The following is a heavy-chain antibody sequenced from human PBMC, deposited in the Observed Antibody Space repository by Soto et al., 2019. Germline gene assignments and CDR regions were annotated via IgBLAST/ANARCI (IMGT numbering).Heavy chain of an antibody. CDR3: AKDRRIVVTAIIDY. CDR1: GFTFSSYG. CDR2: ISYDGSNK. D-gene: IGHD2-21*02. J-gene: IGHJ4*02. V-gene: IGHV3-30*18. Sequence: GSLRLSCAASGFTFSSYGMHLVRQAPGKGLEWVAVISYDGSNKYYADSVKGRFTISRDNSKNTLYLQMNSLRAEDTAVYYCAKDRRIVVTAIIDYWGQGTLVTVS.